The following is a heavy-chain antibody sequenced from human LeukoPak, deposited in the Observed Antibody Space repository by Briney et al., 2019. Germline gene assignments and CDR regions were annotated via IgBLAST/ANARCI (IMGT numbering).Heavy chain of an antibody. CDR3: ARYASGSLGAFDI. J-gene: IGHJ3*02. Sequence: PPETLSLTCTVSGGSISSSSYYWGWIRQPPGKGLEWIGSIYYSGSTYYNPSLKSRVTISVDTSKNQFSLKLSSVTAADTAVYYCARYASGSLGAFDIWGQGTMVTVSS. V-gene: IGHV4-39*01. CDR1: GGSISSSSYY. CDR2: IYYSGST. D-gene: IGHD3-10*01.